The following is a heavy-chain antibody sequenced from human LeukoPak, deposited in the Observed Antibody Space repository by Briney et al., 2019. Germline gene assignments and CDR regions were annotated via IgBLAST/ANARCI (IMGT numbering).Heavy chain of an antibody. CDR3: AKDTSIGRYCTNGVCSPFDY. CDR2: MSDTGATT. D-gene: IGHD2-8*01. CDR1: GFTFSSYA. V-gene: IGHV3-23*01. Sequence: GGSLRLSCAGSGFTFSSYAMSWVRQAPGKGLEWDSAMSDTGATTYDADSVKGRFTISRDNSRSTLYLQMNSLRAEDSALYYCAKDTSIGRYCTNGVCSPFDYWGQGTLVTVSS. J-gene: IGHJ4*02.